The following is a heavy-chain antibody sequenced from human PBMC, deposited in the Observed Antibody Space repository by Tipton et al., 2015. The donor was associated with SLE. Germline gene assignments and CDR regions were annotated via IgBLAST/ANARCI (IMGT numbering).Heavy chain of an antibody. J-gene: IGHJ3*02. V-gene: IGHV4-59*01. CDR2: IYYSGST. D-gene: IGHD3-10*01. Sequence: TLSLTCAVYRGSFSGYYWSWIRQPPGKGLEWIGYIYYSGSTNYNPSLKSRVTISVDTSKNQFSLKLSSVTAADTAVYYCARDRGGGPTPDAFDIWGQGTMVTVSS. CDR1: RGSFSGYY. CDR3: ARDRGGGPTPDAFDI.